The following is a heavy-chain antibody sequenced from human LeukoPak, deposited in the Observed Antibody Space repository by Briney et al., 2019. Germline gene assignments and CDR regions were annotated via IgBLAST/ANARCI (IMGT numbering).Heavy chain of an antibody. D-gene: IGHD3-10*01. J-gene: IGHJ5*02. CDR3: ARSMVRRGRGWFDP. Sequence: AAVKVSCKSSGYTFTSYGISWVRQAPGQELEWMGWISAYNGNTNYAQKLQDRATMTTDTSTSTAYVELRSLSSDDTAVYYCARSMVRRGRGWFDPWGQGTLITVSS. V-gene: IGHV1-18*01. CDR1: GYTFTSYG. CDR2: ISAYNGNT.